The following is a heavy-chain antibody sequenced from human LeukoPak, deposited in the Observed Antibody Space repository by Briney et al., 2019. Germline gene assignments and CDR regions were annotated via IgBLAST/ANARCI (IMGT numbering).Heavy chain of an antibody. D-gene: IGHD1-26*01. V-gene: IGHV3-7*01. CDR3: AREYYSGSYYDY. J-gene: IGHJ4*02. CDR2: IKQDANEK. Sequence: PGGSLRLSCAASGFTFSSYWMNWVRQAPGKGLEWVANIKQDANEKYYVDSVKGRFTISRDNAKNSLYLQMNSLRAEDTAVYYCAREYYSGSYYDYWGQGTLVTVSS. CDR1: GFTFSSYW.